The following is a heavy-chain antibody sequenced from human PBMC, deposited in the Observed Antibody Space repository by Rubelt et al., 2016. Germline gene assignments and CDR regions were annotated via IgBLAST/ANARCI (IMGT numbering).Heavy chain of an antibody. V-gene: IGHV1-18*01. CDR2: ISTYTGNT. Sequence: GLEWMGWISTYTGNTNYARQFQGRVTLTRDTSTGTAYMELRGLTSDDTAMYYCAKGNIPHTTTFEYNYSLDVWGQGTAVTVSS. D-gene: IGHD1-1*01. J-gene: IGHJ6*02. CDR3: AKGNIPHTTTFEYNYSLDV.